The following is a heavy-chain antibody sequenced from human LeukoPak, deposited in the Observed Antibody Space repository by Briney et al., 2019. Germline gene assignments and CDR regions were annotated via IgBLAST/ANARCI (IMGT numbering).Heavy chain of an antibody. V-gene: IGHV3-33*06. J-gene: IGHJ4*02. CDR1: GFTFSSYG. Sequence: GRSLRLSCAASGFTFSSYGMHWVRQAPGKGLEWVALIWYDGSNKYYADSVKGRFTISRDNSKNTLYLQMNSLRAGDTALYYCAKDGSDYDIDYWGQGTLVTVTS. CDR3: AKDGSDYDIDY. CDR2: IWYDGSNK. D-gene: IGHD4-17*01.